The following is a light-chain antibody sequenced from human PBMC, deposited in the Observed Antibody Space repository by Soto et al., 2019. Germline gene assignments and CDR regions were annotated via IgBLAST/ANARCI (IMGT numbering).Light chain of an antibody. CDR1: QNISSY. V-gene: IGKV3-15*01. J-gene: IGKJ5*01. CDR2: GAS. Sequence: IVLTQSPATLSLYPGKRATLSCRASQNISSYLIWYQQKPGQAPRLLIYGASTRATGIPARFSGSGSGTEFTLTISSLQSEDFAVYYCQQYSNWPPITFGQGTRLEIK. CDR3: QQYSNWPPIT.